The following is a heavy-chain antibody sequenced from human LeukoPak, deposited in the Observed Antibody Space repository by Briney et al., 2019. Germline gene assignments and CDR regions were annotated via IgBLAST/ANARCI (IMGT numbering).Heavy chain of an antibody. V-gene: IGHV3-48*01. CDR3: ARGGPREYCSSTSCLFDF. Sequence: GGSLRLSCAASGFTVSSNYMSWVRQAPGKGLEWVSYISSSSSTIYYADSVKGRLTISRDNAKNTLYLQMNSLRADDTAVYYCARGGPREYCSSTSCLFDFWGQGTLVTVSS. CDR1: GFTVSSNY. J-gene: IGHJ4*02. CDR2: ISSSSSTI. D-gene: IGHD2-2*01.